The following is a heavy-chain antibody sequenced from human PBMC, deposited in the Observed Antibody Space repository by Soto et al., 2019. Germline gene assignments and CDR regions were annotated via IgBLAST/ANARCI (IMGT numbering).Heavy chain of an antibody. CDR1: GYTFTSYD. CDR2: MNPNSGNT. CDR3: ARGSSSMVKEYYDYGMDD. Sequence: ASVKVSCKASGYTFTSYDINWVRQATGQGLEWMGWMNPNSGNTGYDQKFQGRDTMTRNTSISTAYIELSSLRSEETDVYYCARGSSSMVKEYYDYGMDDWGQGTTVTVSS. V-gene: IGHV1-8*01. J-gene: IGHJ6*02. D-gene: IGHD5-18*01.